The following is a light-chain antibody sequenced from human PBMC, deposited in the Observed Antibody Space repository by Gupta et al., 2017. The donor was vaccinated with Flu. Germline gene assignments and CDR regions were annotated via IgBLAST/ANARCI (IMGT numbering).Light chain of an antibody. J-gene: IGLJ2*01. V-gene: IGLV3-21*03. Sequence: SYVLTQPPSVSVAPGKTASLTCGGNNIGIKSVQWYQQKPGQAPVLVVHDDSDRPSGIPERSSGSNSENTATLTIRRVEAGDEADYYCQVWDSSDDHVAFGGGTKLTVL. CDR2: DDS. CDR3: QVWDSSDDHVA. CDR1: NIGIKS.